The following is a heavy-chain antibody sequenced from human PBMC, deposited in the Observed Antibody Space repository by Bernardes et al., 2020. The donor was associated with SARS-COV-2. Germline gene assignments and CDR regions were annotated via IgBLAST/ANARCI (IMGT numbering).Heavy chain of an antibody. Sequence: VGSLRLSCAASGFTFSSYGMHWVRQAPGKGLEWVAVIWYDGSNKYYADSVKGRFTISRDNSKNTLYLQMNSLRAEDTAVYYCARDKGIAVAGTKYYFDYWGQGTLVTVSS. J-gene: IGHJ4*02. V-gene: IGHV3-33*01. CDR2: IWYDGSNK. CDR1: GFTFSSYG. CDR3: ARDKGIAVAGTKYYFDY. D-gene: IGHD6-19*01.